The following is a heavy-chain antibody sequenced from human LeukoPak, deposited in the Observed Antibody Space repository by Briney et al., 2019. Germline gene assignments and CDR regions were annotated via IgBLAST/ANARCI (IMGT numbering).Heavy chain of an antibody. J-gene: IGHJ4*02. D-gene: IGHD3-16*01. Sequence: GGSLRLSCAASGFTFSSYWMHWVRQAPGKGLVWVSRINSDGSITNYADSVKGRFTISRDNAKNTLYLQMNSLRAENTAVDYCAGGTYYHDYWGQGTLVTVSS. CDR1: GFTFSSYW. V-gene: IGHV3-74*01. CDR3: AGGTYYHDY. CDR2: INSDGSIT.